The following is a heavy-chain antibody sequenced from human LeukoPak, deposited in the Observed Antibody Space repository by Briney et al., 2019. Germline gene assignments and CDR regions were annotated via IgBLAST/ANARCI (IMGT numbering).Heavy chain of an antibody. J-gene: IGHJ4*02. CDR2: ISSSGGGT. Sequence: GSLRLSCAASGYTFSSYAMNWVRQAPGKGLEWVSTISSSGGGTNYADSVKGRFTIARDNSQNTLFLQMSSLRAEDTAVYYCAESEIGGNGYFDHWGQGTLVTVSS. V-gene: IGHV3-23*01. CDR3: AESEIGGNGYFDH. CDR1: GYTFSSYA. D-gene: IGHD4-23*01.